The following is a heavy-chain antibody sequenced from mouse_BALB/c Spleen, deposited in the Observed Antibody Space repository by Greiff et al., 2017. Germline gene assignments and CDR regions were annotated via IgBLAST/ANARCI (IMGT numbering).Heavy chain of an antibody. CDR1: GFTFSSYA. V-gene: IGHV5-6-5*01. CDR3: ARASPTGKDFDY. D-gene: IGHD4-1*01. Sequence: EVHLVESGGGLVKPGGSLKLSCAASGFTFSSYAMSWVRQTPEKRLEWVASISSGGSTYYPDSVKGRFTISRDNARNILYLQRSSLRSEDTAMYYCARASPTGKDFDYWGQGTTLTVSS. CDR2: ISSGGST. J-gene: IGHJ2*01.